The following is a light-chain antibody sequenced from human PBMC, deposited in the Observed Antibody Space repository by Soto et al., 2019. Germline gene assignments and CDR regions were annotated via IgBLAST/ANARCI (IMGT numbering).Light chain of an antibody. CDR1: QSVASN. J-gene: IGKJ2*01. CDR3: QQYNNLPSYT. V-gene: IGKV3-15*01. Sequence: EIVMTQSRATLSVSPGERATLSCRASQSVASNLAWYQQKPGQAPRLLIYGASTRATGIPARFSGSGSGTECTLTISSLQSEDFAVYYCQQYNNLPSYTFGQGTKLEIK. CDR2: GAS.